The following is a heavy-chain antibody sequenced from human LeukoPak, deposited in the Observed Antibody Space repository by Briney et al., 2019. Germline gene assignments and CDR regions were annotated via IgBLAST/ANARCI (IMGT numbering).Heavy chain of an antibody. J-gene: IGHJ4*02. D-gene: IGHD2-2*01. CDR3: GRGFVLVPAAIPDY. Sequence: GGSLRLSCAASGFTFSNYWMHWVRQAPGKGLVWVSRINSDGSSTIYADSVKGRFTISRDNAKNTLYLQMNSLRAEDTAVYYCGRGFVLVPAAIPDYWGQGTLVTVSS. CDR1: GFTFSNYW. V-gene: IGHV3-74*01. CDR2: INSDGSST.